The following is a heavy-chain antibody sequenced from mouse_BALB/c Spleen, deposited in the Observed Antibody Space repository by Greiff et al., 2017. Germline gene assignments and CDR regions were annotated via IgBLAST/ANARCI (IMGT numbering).Heavy chain of an antibody. CDR3: ARSGSSPFDY. J-gene: IGHJ2*01. Sequence: EVQLQESGPGLVKPSQSLSLTCTVTGYSITSDYAWNWIRQFPGNKLELMGYISYSGSTSYNPSLKSRISITRDTSKNQFFLQLNSVTTEDTATYYCARSGSSPFDYWGQGTTLTVSS. V-gene: IGHV3-2*02. CDR2: ISYSGST. D-gene: IGHD1-1*01. CDR1: GYSITSDYA.